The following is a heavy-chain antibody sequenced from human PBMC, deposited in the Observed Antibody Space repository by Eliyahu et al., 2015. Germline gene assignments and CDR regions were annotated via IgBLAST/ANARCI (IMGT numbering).Heavy chain of an antibody. D-gene: IGHD3-22*01. J-gene: IGHJ4*02. CDR3: ARGNHRRYYDSSVRSDY. Sequence: QVQLQQWGAGLLKPSETLSLTCAVYGGSXXGYYWSWXRQPPGKGLEWIXEINHXGSTNYNPSLKSRVTISVDTSKNQFSLKLSSVTAADTAVYYCARGNHRRYYDSSVRSDYWGQGTLVTVSS. V-gene: IGHV4-34*01. CDR1: GGSXXGYY. CDR2: INHXGST.